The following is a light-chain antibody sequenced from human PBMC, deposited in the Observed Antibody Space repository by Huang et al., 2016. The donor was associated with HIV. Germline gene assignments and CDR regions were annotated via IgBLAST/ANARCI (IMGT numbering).Light chain of an antibody. V-gene: IGKV3-11*01. CDR1: QSVNSN. CDR2: GAS. Sequence: EIVLTQSPATLSLSPGERATLSCRASQSVNSNLVWYQQKPGQAPRLLIYGASNRATGIPARFSGSGSGTDFTLTISSLEPEDFAVYYCQQRSDWPPITFGQGTRLEIK. CDR3: QQRSDWPPIT. J-gene: IGKJ5*01.